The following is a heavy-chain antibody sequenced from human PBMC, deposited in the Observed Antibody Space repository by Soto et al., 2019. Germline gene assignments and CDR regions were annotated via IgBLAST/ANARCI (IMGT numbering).Heavy chain of an antibody. J-gene: IGHJ6*03. V-gene: IGHV1-18*01. CDR2: ISAYNGNT. D-gene: IGHD3-10*01. CDR1: GYTFTSYG. Sequence: GASVKVSCKASGYTFTSYGISWVRQAPGQGLEWMGWISAYNGNTSYAQKLQGRVTMTTDTSTSTAYMELRSLRSDDTAVYYCARVLYGERRIQTYYCMDVWGKGTTVTVSS. CDR3: ARVLYGERRIQTYYCMDV.